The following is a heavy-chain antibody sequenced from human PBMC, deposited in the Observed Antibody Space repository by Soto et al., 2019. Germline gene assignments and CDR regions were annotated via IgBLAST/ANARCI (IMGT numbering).Heavy chain of an antibody. CDR3: AREDDGGDSLDV. Sequence: SETLSLTCTVWGGSINSDYYHWTWIRQSPGKGLEWIGYIHHSGAILYNPSFKSRLAISVDTSKNQFSLHLSSVNDTETAVYFCAREDDGGDSLDVWGQGTTVTVSS. CDR2: IHHSGAI. CDR1: GGSINSDYYH. V-gene: IGHV4-30-4*08. D-gene: IGHD2-21*02. J-gene: IGHJ6*02.